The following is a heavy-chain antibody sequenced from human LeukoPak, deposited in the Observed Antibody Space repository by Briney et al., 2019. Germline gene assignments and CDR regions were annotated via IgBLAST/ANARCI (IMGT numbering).Heavy chain of an antibody. V-gene: IGHV3-30*03. CDR2: ISYDGSKK. Sequence: GGSLRLSCAASGFTFSNYGMHWVRQAPGKGLEWVAVISYDGSKKYYVDSVKGRFTISRDNSNNTLFLQMNSLRPEDTAVYYCALSSMASAGCFDYWGQGTLVTVSS. J-gene: IGHJ4*02. CDR3: ALSSMASAGCFDY. CDR1: GFTFSNYG. D-gene: IGHD6-13*01.